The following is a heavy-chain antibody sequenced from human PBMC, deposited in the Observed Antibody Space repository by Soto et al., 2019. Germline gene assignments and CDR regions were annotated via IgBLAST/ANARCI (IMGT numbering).Heavy chain of an antibody. V-gene: IGHV4-30-4*01. D-gene: IGHD3-22*01. CDR3: ARDLDGLHDDTSGPFPRPG. Sequence: PSETLSLTCTVSGGSISSDDYCWSWIRQAPGRGLEWIGYIHSSGSIYYNPSLKSRATMSIDTAGNQFSLKVSSVTVADTAVYYCARDLDGLHDDTSGPFPRPGWGKGTLVTAPQ. J-gene: IGHJ1*01. CDR1: GGSISSDDYC. CDR2: IHSSGSI.